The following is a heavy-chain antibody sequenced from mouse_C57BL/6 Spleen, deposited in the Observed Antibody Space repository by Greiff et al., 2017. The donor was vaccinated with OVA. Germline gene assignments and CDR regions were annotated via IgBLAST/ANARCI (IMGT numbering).Heavy chain of an antibody. CDR1: GFTFSSYG. J-gene: IGHJ1*03. Sequence: EVKVVESGGDLVKPGGSLKLSCAASGFTFSSYGMSWVRQTPDKRLEWVATISSGGSYTYYPDSVKGRFTISRDNAKNTLYLQMSSLKSEDTAMYYCARRREDYDWYFDVWGTGTTVTVSS. D-gene: IGHD2-4*01. CDR2: ISSGGSYT. CDR3: ARRREDYDWYFDV. V-gene: IGHV5-6*02.